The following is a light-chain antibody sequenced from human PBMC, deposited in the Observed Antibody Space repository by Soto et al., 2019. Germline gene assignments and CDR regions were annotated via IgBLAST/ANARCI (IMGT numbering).Light chain of an antibody. J-gene: IGKJ3*01. CDR1: QGISNY. Sequence: DIQMTQSPSSLSASVGDRVTITCRASQGISNYLAWYQQKPGKVPKLLIFAASTLQSGVPSRFSGSGSGTDFTLTISRLQPEDVATYYCQKYNSAEFTFGPGTKVDIK. V-gene: IGKV1-27*01. CDR3: QKYNSAEFT. CDR2: AAS.